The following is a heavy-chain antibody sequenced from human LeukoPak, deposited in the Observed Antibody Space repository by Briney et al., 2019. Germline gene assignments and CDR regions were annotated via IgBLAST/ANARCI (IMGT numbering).Heavy chain of an antibody. V-gene: IGHV4-38-2*02. Sequence: SETLSLTCTVSGYSISSGYYWGWIRQPPGKGLEWIGSIYHSGSTYYNPSLKSRVTISVDTSKNQFSLKLSSVTAADTAVYYCARVYGSGSYYPYYFDYWGQGTLVTVSS. J-gene: IGHJ4*02. D-gene: IGHD3-10*01. CDR1: GYSISSGYY. CDR2: IYHSGST. CDR3: ARVYGSGSYYPYYFDY.